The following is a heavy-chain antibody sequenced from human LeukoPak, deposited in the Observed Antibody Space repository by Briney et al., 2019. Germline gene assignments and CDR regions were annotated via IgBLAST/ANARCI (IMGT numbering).Heavy chain of an antibody. J-gene: IGHJ4*02. D-gene: IGHD5-18*01. CDR3: ASGGYSYGAD. V-gene: IGHV4-34*01. CDR2: INHSGST. CDR1: GGSFSGYY. Sequence: SETLSLTCAVYGGSFSGYYWSWIRQPPGKGLEWIGEINHSGSTNYNPSLKSRVTISVDTSKNQFSLKLSSVTAADTAVYYCASGGYSYGADWGQGTLVTVSS.